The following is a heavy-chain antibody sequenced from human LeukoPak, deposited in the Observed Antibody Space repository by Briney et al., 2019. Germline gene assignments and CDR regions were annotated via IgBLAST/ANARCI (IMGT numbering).Heavy chain of an antibody. CDR2: INPNSGGT. CDR1: GYTFTGYY. CDR3: AVKPGLERYSSSWYEPDY. D-gene: IGHD6-13*01. V-gene: IGHV1-2*06. Sequence: ASVKVSCKASGYTFTGYYMHWVRQAPGQGLEWMGRINPNSGGTNYAQKFQGRVTMTRDTSISTAYMELSRLRFDDTAVCYCAVKPGLERYSSSWYEPDYWGQGTLVTVSS. J-gene: IGHJ4*02.